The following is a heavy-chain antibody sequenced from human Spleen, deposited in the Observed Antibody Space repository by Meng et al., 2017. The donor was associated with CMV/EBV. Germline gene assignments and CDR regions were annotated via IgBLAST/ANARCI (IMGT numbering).Heavy chain of an antibody. Sequence: SFSGYYWSWIRQPPGKGLEWIGEINHSGSTNYNPSLKSRVTISVDTSKNQFSLKLSSVTAADTAVYYCARKGFEGDFWSGYYNNWFDPWGQGTLVTVSS. CDR3: ARKGFEGDFWSGYYNNWFDP. CDR2: INHSGST. V-gene: IGHV4-34*01. J-gene: IGHJ5*02. CDR1: SFSGYY. D-gene: IGHD3-3*01.